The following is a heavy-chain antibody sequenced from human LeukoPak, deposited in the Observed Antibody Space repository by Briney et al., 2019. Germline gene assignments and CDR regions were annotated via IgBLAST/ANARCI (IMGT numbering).Heavy chain of an antibody. CDR2: ISAYNGNT. D-gene: IGHD6-13*01. V-gene: IGHV1-18*01. Sequence: ASVKVSCKASGYTFTSYGISWVRQAPGQGLEWMGWISAYNGNTNYAQKLQGRVTMTTDTSTSTAYMELRSLRSEDTAVYYCARPHIKTKPYSSSWFTFDPWGQGTLVTVSS. CDR3: ARPHIKTKPYSSSWFTFDP. CDR1: GYTFTSYG. J-gene: IGHJ5*02.